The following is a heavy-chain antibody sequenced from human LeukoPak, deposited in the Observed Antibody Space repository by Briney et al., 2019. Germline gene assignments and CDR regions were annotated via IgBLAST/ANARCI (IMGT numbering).Heavy chain of an antibody. Sequence: GGSLRLSCAAPGFTFSSYNMNWVRQAPGKGLEWVSYISSSSSTIYYADSVKGRFTISRDNAKNSLYLQMNSLRAEDTAVYYCARDPGRSNYDFWSGYYGDFDYWGQGTLVTVSS. CDR3: ARDPGRSNYDFWSGYYGDFDY. J-gene: IGHJ4*02. D-gene: IGHD3-3*01. V-gene: IGHV3-48*01. CDR2: ISSSSSTI. CDR1: GFTFSSYN.